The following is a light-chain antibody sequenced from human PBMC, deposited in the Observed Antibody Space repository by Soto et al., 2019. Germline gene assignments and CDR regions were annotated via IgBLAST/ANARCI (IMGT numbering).Light chain of an antibody. Sequence: PGARANHSCRSSQRVRSTLAWYQHNPGPAPRLLIYGASVRATGVPDRFSGSGSGTEFTLTTSSLQSEDFAVYYCQQYNSWPRAFCQGTKV. J-gene: IGKJ1*01. CDR1: QRVRST. V-gene: IGKV3-15*01. CDR2: GAS. CDR3: QQYNSWPRA.